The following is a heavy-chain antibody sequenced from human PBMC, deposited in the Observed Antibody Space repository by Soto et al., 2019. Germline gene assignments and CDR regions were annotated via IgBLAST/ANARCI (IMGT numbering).Heavy chain of an antibody. CDR1: GYSFTSYW. CDR3: AIGITMVRGVINAFDI. Sequence: GESLKISCKGSGYSFTSYWIGWVRQMPGKGLEWMGIIYPGDSDTRYGPSFQGQVTISADKSISTAYLQWSSLKASDTAMYYCAIGITMVRGVINAFDIWGQGTMVT. V-gene: IGHV5-51*01. D-gene: IGHD3-10*01. J-gene: IGHJ3*02. CDR2: IYPGDSDT.